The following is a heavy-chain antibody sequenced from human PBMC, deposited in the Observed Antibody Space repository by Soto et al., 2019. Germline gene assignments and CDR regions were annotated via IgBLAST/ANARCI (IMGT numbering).Heavy chain of an antibody. V-gene: IGHV3-21*01. D-gene: IGHD6-13*01. CDR1: GFTFSSYS. CDR2: ISSSSSYI. J-gene: IGHJ4*02. Sequence: PGGSLRLSCTASGFTFSSYSMNWVRQAPGKGLEWVSSISSSSSYIYYADSVKGRFTISRDNAKNSLYLQMNSLRAEDTAVYYCARDYEGSSSLDYWGQGTLVTVSS. CDR3: ARDYEGSSSLDY.